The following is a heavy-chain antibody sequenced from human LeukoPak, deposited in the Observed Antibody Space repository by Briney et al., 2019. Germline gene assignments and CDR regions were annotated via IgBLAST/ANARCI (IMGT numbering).Heavy chain of an antibody. D-gene: IGHD5-18*01. V-gene: IGHV4-61*01. CDR2: IYYSGST. Sequence: SETLSLTCTVSGGSVRSGSYYWSWIRQSPGKGLEWIGYIYYSGSTNYNPSLKSRVTISVDTSKNQFSLKLSSVTAADTAVYHCAREAMYSYGNNFDYWGQGTLVTVSS. CDR1: GGSVRSGSYY. CDR3: AREAMYSYGNNFDY. J-gene: IGHJ4*02.